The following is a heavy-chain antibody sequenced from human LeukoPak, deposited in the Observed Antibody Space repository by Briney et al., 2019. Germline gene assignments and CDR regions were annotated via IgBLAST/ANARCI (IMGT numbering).Heavy chain of an antibody. CDR3: AADRFSIFGVVITPKNYYGMDV. CDR1: GYTLTELS. CDR2: FDPEDGET. D-gene: IGHD3-3*01. V-gene: IGHV1-24*01. J-gene: IGHJ6*02. Sequence: ASVKVSCKVSGYTLTELSMHWVRQAPGKGLEWMGGFDPEDGETIYAQKFQGRVTMTEDTSTDTAYMELSSLRSGDTAVYYCAADRFSIFGVVITPKNYYGMDVWGQGTTVTVSS.